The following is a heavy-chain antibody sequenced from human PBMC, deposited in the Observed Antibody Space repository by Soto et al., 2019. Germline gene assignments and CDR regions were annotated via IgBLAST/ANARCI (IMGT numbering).Heavy chain of an antibody. CDR3: ARGGIQLSYAFDY. CDR2: IYTSGST. V-gene: IGHV4-4*07. Sequence: SETLSLTCSVSGTSVSNYYWSWIRQSAGEGLEHIGRIYTSGSTSYNPSLKSRVTMSMDTSQTQIYLNLTSVTAADTAVYYCARGGIQLSYAFDYWGQGILVTVSS. CDR1: GTSVSNYY. J-gene: IGHJ4*02. D-gene: IGHD3-10*01.